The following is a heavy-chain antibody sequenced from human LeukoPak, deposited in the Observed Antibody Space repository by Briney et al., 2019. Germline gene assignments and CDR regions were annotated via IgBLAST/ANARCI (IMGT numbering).Heavy chain of an antibody. CDR3: AKVGQIEMATLGYFDY. Sequence: GGSLRLSCAASGFTFSSYAMRWVRQAPGKGLEWVSAISGSGGITYYADSVKGRFTISRDNSKNTLYLQMNSLRAEDTAVYYCAKVGQIEMATLGYFDYWGQGTLVTVSS. J-gene: IGHJ4*02. V-gene: IGHV3-23*01. D-gene: IGHD5-24*01. CDR2: ISGSGGIT. CDR1: GFTFSSYA.